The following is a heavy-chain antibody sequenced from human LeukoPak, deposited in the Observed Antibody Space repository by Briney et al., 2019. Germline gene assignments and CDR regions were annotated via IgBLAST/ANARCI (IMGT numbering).Heavy chain of an antibody. D-gene: IGHD6-13*01. V-gene: IGHV3-7*01. Sequence: PGGSLRLSCAASGFTFNSYWMSWVRQAPGKGLEWVANIKEDGSEKYYVDSVKGRFTISRDNAKNSLYLRMNSLRAEDTAIYYCARDKAAAGGGDGSLFDYWGQGTLVSVSS. J-gene: IGHJ4*02. CDR3: ARDKAAAGGGDGSLFDY. CDR2: IKEDGSEK. CDR1: GFTFNSYW.